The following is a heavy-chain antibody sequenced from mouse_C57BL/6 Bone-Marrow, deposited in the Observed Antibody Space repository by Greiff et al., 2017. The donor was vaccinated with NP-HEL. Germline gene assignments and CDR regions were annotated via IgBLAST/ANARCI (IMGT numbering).Heavy chain of an antibody. CDR3: ARSLYGSSPYWYFDV. D-gene: IGHD1-1*01. CDR1: GYTFTSYW. CDR2: IDPSDSYT. V-gene: IGHV1-59*01. J-gene: IGHJ1*03. Sequence: QVQLQQPGAELVRPGTSVKLSCKASGYTFTSYWMHWVKQRPGQGLEWIGVIDPSDSYTNYNQKFKGKATLTVDSSSSTAYMQLSSLTSEDSAVYYGARSLYGSSPYWYFDVWGTGTTVTVSS.